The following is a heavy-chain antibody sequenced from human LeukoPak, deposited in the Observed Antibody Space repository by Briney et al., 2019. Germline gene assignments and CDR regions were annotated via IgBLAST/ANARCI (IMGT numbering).Heavy chain of an antibody. J-gene: IGHJ5*02. D-gene: IGHD4-11*01. CDR1: GGSITSYF. CDR2: IYYRGST. Sequence: SETLSLTCTVSGGSITSYFWSWIRQPPGKGLEWIGYIYYRGSTDYNPSLKSRVTISLDTSNNQFSLRLSSVTAADTAVYYCARAVDYSRCWFDPWGQGTLVTVSS. CDR3: ARAVDYSRCWFDP. V-gene: IGHV4-59*01.